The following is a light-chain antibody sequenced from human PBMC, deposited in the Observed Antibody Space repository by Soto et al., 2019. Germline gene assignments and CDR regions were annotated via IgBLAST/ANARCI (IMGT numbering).Light chain of an antibody. CDR1: TSDVGSYDL. V-gene: IGLV2-23*02. CDR2: EVT. CDR3: SSYAGRGVGV. J-gene: IGLJ2*01. Sequence: QSALTQPASVSGSPGQSITISCTGTTSDVGSYDLVSWYQQHPCAAPKLLIYEVTERPSGVSIRFSGSKSDYTASLTISGIQAEDEADYYCSSYAGRGVGVFGGGTQCTVL.